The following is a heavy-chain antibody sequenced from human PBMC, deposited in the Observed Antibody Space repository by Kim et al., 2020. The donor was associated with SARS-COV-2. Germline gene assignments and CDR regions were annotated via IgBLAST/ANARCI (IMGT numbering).Heavy chain of an antibody. J-gene: IGHJ4*02. Sequence: SYIYYADSVKGRFTISRDNAKNSLYLQMNSLRAEDTAVYYCARDSIVDYWGQGTLVTVSS. V-gene: IGHV3-21*01. CDR3: ARDSIVDY. D-gene: IGHD2-21*01. CDR2: SYI.